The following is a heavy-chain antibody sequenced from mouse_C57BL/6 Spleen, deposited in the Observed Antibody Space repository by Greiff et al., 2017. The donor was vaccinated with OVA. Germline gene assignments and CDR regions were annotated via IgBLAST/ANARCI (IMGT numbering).Heavy chain of an antibody. Sequence: VHVKQSGAELVRPGASVKLSCTASGFNIKDDYMHWVKQRPEQGLEWIGWIDPENGDTEYASKFQGKATITADTSSNTAYLQLSSLTSEDTAVYYCTLYRFAYWGQGTLVTVSA. J-gene: IGHJ3*01. CDR1: GFNIKDDY. CDR2: IDPENGDT. CDR3: TLYRFAY. V-gene: IGHV14-4*01.